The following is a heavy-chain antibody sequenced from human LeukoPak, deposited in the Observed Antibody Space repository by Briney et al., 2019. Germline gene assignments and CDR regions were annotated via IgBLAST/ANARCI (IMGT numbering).Heavy chain of an antibody. CDR1: GYSFTSYW. D-gene: IGHD2-2*01. V-gene: IGHV5-51*01. CDR2: IYPGDSDT. CDR3: ARQDIVVVGAFDI. J-gene: IGHJ3*02. Sequence: GESLKISCKGSGYSFTSYWIGWVRQMPGKGLEWTGIIYPGDSDTRYSPSFQGQVTISADKSISTAYLQWSSLKASDTAMYYCARQDIVVVGAFDIWGQGTMVTVSS.